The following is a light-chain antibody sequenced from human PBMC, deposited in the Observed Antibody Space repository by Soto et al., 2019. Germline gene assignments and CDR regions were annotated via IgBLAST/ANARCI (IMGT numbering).Light chain of an antibody. Sequence: QSVLTQPASVSGSPRQSITLSCTETSSDVGAYNYVSWYQQHPGKAPKLMICDVSNRPSGVSNRFSGSKSGNTASLTISGLQAEDEADYYCSSYTSSSTLYVFGTGTKVTVL. CDR3: SSYTSSSTLYV. CDR1: SSDVGAYNY. V-gene: IGLV2-14*01. J-gene: IGLJ1*01. CDR2: DVS.